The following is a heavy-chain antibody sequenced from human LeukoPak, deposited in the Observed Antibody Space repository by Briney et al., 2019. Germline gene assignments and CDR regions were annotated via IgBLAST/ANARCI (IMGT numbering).Heavy chain of an antibody. D-gene: IGHD3-16*02. V-gene: IGHV3-33*01. CDR3: ARDRAVRYFDY. CDR1: GFTFSNYG. J-gene: IGHJ4*02. CDR2: IWYDGTKK. Sequence: GGSLRLSYAASGFTFSNYGMHWVRQAPGKGLEWVAVIWYDGTKKYYADSVKGRLTISRDNSKNTLYLEMNSLRAEDTAVYYCARDRAVRYFDYWGQGTLVTVSS.